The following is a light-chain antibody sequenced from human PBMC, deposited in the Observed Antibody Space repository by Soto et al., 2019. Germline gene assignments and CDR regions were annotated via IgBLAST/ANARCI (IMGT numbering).Light chain of an antibody. V-gene: IGKV3-15*01. CDR2: GAS. CDR3: QQYNTWSPLT. CDR1: QSVSNN. Sequence: EIVMTQSPATLSVSPGERATLSCRASQSVSNNLAWYQQKPGQAPRLLIYGASTRATGIPARFSGSGSGTKFTLTISSLQSEDFAVYYCQQYNTWSPLTFGGGTKVETK. J-gene: IGKJ4*01.